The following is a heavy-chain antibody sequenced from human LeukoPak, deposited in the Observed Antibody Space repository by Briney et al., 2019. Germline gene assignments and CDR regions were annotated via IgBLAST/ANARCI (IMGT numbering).Heavy chain of an antibody. CDR2: ISSSGSTI. CDR3: ARDXPEENYYDXSGYSFXFDY. D-gene: IGHD3-22*01. J-gene: IGHJ4*02. Sequence: GGSLRLSCAASGFTFSDYYMSWIRQAPGKGLEWVSYISSSGSTIYYADSVKGRFTISRDNAKNSLYLQMNSLRAEDTAVYYCARDXPEENYYDXSGYSFXFDYWGQXTLVTVSS. V-gene: IGHV3-11*04. CDR1: GFTFSDYY.